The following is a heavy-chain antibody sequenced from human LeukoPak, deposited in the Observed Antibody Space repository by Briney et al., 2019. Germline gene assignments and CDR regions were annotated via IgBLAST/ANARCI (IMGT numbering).Heavy chain of an antibody. CDR3: ARHVVSPLSAPKALDV. V-gene: IGHV4-39*01. D-gene: IGHD2-15*01. CDR1: GGSISSSSYS. Sequence: SETLSLTCTVSGGSISSSSYSWGWIRQPPGKGLEWIGSIYYSGSTYFNPSLKSRVTISVDASKNQFSLKLSSVTAADTAVYYCARHVVSPLSAPKALDVWGKGTTVTISS. J-gene: IGHJ6*04. CDR2: IYYSGST.